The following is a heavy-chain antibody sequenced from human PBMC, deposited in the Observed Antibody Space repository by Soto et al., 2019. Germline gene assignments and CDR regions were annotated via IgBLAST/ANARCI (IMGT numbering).Heavy chain of an antibody. D-gene: IGHD3-3*01. J-gene: IGHJ6*02. CDR1: GGSISSGGYY. V-gene: IGHV4-31*03. CDR2: IYYSGST. Sequence: SETLSLTCTVSGGSISSGGYYWSWIRQHPGKGLEWIGYIYYSGSTYYNPSLKSRVTISVDTSKNQFSLKLSSVTAADTAVYYCARDNKSDFSPPYGMDVWGQGTTVTGSS. CDR3: ARDNKSDFSPPYGMDV.